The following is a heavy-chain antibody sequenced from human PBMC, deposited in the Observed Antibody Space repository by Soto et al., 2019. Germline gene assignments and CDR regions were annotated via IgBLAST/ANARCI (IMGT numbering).Heavy chain of an antibody. CDR3: ARDLPQVDY. J-gene: IGHJ4*02. CDR1: GYTFSSYF. Sequence: QVQLVQSGAEVKKPGASVKVSCKASGYTFSSYFITWVRQAPGQGPEWMGCISAYNGNTNSAQNLQGRVTMTTDTPTSTASMELRSLRTDDTAVDYGARDLPQVDYWGQGTLVTVSS. V-gene: IGHV1-18*01. CDR2: ISAYNGNT.